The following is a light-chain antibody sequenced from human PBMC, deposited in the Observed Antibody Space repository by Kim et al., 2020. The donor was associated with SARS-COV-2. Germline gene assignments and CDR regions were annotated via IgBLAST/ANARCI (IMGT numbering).Light chain of an antibody. CDR2: VNSDGSH. CDR1: SGGSNYA. J-gene: IGLJ3*02. CDR3: QTWGPGIRV. V-gene: IGLV4-69*01. Sequence: ASFKLTCTLGSGGSNYAAAWHQQRAEKGPRYLMKVNSDGSHNKGDGIPDRFSGSASGAERYLTISSLQSEDEADYYCQTWGPGIRVFGGGTKLTVL.